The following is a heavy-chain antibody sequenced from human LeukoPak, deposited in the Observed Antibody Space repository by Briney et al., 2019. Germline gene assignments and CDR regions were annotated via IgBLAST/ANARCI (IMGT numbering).Heavy chain of an antibody. D-gene: IGHD2-15*01. CDR1: GFTFSSYA. Sequence: PGGSLRLACAASGFTFSSYAMSWVRQAPGKGLEWISAISGSGGSTYYADSVKGRFTISRDNSKNTLYLQMNSLRAEDTAVYYCAKDVVPDTTWAAFDIWGQGTMVTVSS. J-gene: IGHJ3*02. CDR2: ISGSGGST. V-gene: IGHV3-23*01. CDR3: AKDVVPDTTWAAFDI.